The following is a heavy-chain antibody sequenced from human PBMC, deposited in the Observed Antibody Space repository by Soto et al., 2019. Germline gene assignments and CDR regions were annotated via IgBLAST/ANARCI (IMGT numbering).Heavy chain of an antibody. Sequence: QEQLVESGGGVVQPGSSLRLSCAASGFAFRSYGMHWVRQAPGKGLEWVALISHDGDKEYYADSVKGRFTISRDNSENSLFLRMNSLTADDSAVYFCAKAGFTIFGEGFDPGGQGTRVTVSS. J-gene: IGHJ5*02. CDR2: ISHDGDKE. D-gene: IGHD3-3*01. CDR1: GFAFRSYG. CDR3: AKAGFTIFGEGFDP. V-gene: IGHV3-30*18.